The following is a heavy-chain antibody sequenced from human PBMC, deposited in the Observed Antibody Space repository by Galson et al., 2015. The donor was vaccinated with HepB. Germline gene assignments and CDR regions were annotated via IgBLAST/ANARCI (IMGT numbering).Heavy chain of an antibody. Sequence: SVKVSCKASGGTFSSYAISWVRQAPGQGLEWMGGIIPIFGTANYAQKFQGRVTITADKSTSTAYMELSSLRSEDTAVYYCAKLAYCGGDCMDVWGQGTTVTVSS. J-gene: IGHJ6*02. CDR2: IIPIFGTA. V-gene: IGHV1-69*06. D-gene: IGHD2-21*02. CDR3: AKLAYCGGDCMDV. CDR1: GGTFSSYA.